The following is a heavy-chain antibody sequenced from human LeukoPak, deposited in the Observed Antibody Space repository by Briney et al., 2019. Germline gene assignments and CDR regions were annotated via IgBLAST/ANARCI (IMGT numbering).Heavy chain of an antibody. Sequence: GGSLRLSCAASGFTFSSYSMNWVRQAPGKGLEWVSSISSSSSYIYYADSVKGRFTISRDNAKNSLYLQMNSLRAEDTAVYYCAKDRAYCGGDCYPSGGAFDIWGQGTMVTVSS. CDR1: GFTFSSYS. V-gene: IGHV3-21*04. CDR2: ISSSSSYI. CDR3: AKDRAYCGGDCYPSGGAFDI. J-gene: IGHJ3*02. D-gene: IGHD2-21*02.